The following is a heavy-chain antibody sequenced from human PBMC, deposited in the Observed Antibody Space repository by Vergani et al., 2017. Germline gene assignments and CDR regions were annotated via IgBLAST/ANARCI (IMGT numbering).Heavy chain of an antibody. J-gene: IGHJ4*02. CDR2: INHSGST. CDR3: ARGKYYGSGSYYRVKKYFDY. CDR1: GGSFSGYY. Sequence: QVQLQQWGAGLLKPSETLSLTCAVYGGSFSGYYWRWIRQPPGKGLEWIGEINHSGSTNYNPSLKSRFTISVDTSKNQFSLKLSSVTAADTAVYYCARGKYYGSGSYYRVKKYFDYWGQGTLVTVSS. V-gene: IGHV4-34*01. D-gene: IGHD3-10*01.